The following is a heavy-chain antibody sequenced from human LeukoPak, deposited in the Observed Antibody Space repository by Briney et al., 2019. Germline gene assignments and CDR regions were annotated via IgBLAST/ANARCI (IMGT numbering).Heavy chain of an antibody. V-gene: IGHV4-59*01. D-gene: IGHD3-22*01. CDR1: GGSISSYY. CDR2: IDDSGST. J-gene: IGHJ3*02. Sequence: SETLSLTCTVSGGSISSYYWSWIRQPPRKGLEWIGYIDDSGSTIHNPSLKSRVTISLDTSKNQFSLKLDSVTAADTAVYYCARGGEYYYDSRGYYFGAFDIWGQGTMVTVSS. CDR3: ARGGEYYYDSRGYYFGAFDI.